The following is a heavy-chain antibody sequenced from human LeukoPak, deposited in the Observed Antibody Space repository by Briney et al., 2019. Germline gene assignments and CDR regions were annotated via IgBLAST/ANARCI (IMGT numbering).Heavy chain of an antibody. CDR2: ISYDGSNK. D-gene: IGHD6-13*01. Sequence: GGSLRLSCAASGFTFSSYGMHWVRQAPGKGLEWVAVISYDGSNKYYADSVKGRFTISRDNSKNTLYLQMDSLRAEDTAVYYCARDPPTIAAAGTYFDYWGQGTLVTVSS. CDR1: GFTFSSYG. CDR3: ARDPPTIAAAGTYFDY. J-gene: IGHJ4*02. V-gene: IGHV3-30*03.